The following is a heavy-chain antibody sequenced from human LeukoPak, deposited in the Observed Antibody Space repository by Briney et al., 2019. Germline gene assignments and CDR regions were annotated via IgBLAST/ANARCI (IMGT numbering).Heavy chain of an antibody. J-gene: IGHJ4*02. D-gene: IGHD1-26*01. CDR1: GFTFSSYA. CDR3: ARGGYSGSYYSDY. V-gene: IGHV3-7*01. CDR2: IKQDGSEK. Sequence: GGSLRLSCAASGFTFSSYAMHWVRQAPGKGLEWVANIKQDGSEKYYVDSVKGRFTISRDNAKNSLYLQMNSLRAEDTAVYYCARGGYSGSYYSDYWGQGTLVTVSS.